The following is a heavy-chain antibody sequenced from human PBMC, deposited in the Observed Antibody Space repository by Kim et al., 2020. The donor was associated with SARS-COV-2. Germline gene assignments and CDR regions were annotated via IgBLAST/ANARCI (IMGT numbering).Heavy chain of an antibody. CDR3: ARRLGGKGYFDS. D-gene: IGHD3-9*01. CDR2: IFPADSDI. Sequence: GESLKISCKGSGYRFSTYGIGWVRQMPGKGLEWMGLIFPADSDITYSPSFRGQVTISADKSIDTAYLQFSSLKASDTATYFCARRLGGKGYFDSWGQGPLVIVSS. CDR1: GYRFSTYG. V-gene: IGHV5-51*01. J-gene: IGHJ4*02.